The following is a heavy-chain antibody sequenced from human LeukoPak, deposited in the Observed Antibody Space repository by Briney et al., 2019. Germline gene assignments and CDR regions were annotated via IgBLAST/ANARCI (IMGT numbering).Heavy chain of an antibody. CDR3: ARRVGSGWPVQH. V-gene: IGHV1-8*01. CDR1: GYTFSSHD. Sequence: ASVKVSCKASGYTFSSHDINWVRQATGQGLEWMGWMNPNSGNTGYAQKFQGRLNTTRNTSISTAYMELSSLRSEDTAVYYCARRVGSGWPVQHWGQGTLVTVSS. J-gene: IGHJ1*01. D-gene: IGHD6-19*01. CDR2: MNPNSGNT.